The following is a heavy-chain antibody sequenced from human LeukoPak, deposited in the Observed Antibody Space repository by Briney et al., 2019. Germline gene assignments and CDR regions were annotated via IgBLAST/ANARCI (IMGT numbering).Heavy chain of an antibody. CDR1: GFTFSSYS. J-gene: IGHJ3*02. V-gene: IGHV3-21*01. Sequence: GGSLRLSCAASGFTFSSYSMNWVRQAPGKGLEWVSSISSSSSFIYYADSVKGRFTISRDNAKNSLYLQMNSLRAEDTAVYYCASYGDYNDAFNIWGQGTMVTVSS. D-gene: IGHD4-17*01. CDR2: ISSSSSFI. CDR3: ASYGDYNDAFNI.